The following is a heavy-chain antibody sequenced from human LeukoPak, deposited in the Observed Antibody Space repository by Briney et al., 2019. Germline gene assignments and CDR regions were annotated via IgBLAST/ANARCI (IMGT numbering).Heavy chain of an antibody. Sequence: GASVKVSCKASGGTFSSYAISWVRQAPGQGLEWMGGIIPIFGTANYAQKFQGRVTITADESTSTAYMELSSLRSEDTAVYYCARPPPYSSSWDDAFDIWGQGTMVTVSS. V-gene: IGHV1-69*13. CDR1: GGTFSSYA. D-gene: IGHD6-13*01. J-gene: IGHJ3*02. CDR3: ARPPPYSSSWDDAFDI. CDR2: IIPIFGTA.